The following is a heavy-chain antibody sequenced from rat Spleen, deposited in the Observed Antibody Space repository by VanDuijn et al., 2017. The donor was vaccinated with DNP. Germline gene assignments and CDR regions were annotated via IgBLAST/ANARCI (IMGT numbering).Heavy chain of an antibody. J-gene: IGHJ2*01. Sequence: EVQLQESGPGLVKPSQSLSLTCSVTGYSITSNYWGWIRKFPGNKMEWIGHISYSGSATYTPSLKSRISITRDTSKNHFFLQLNSVTTEDTATYYCARWTYYFDYWGQGVMVTVSS. CDR1: GYSITSNY. CDR2: ISYSGSA. V-gene: IGHV3-1*01. CDR3: ARWTYYFDY.